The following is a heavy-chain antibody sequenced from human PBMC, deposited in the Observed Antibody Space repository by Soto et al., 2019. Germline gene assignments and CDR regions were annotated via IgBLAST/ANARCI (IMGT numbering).Heavy chain of an antibody. CDR2: IYYSGST. J-gene: IGHJ4*02. Sequence: SETLSLTCTVSGGSISSGGYYWSWIRQHPGKGLEWIGYIYYSGSTYYNPSLKSRVTISVDTSKNQFSLKLSSVTAADTAVYYCARDKIAARRGFDYWGQGTLVTVSS. CDR3: ARDKIAARRGFDY. CDR1: GGSISSGGYY. D-gene: IGHD6-6*01. V-gene: IGHV4-31*03.